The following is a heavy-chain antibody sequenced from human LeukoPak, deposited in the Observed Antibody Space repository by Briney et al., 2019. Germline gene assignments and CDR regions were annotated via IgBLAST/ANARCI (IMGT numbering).Heavy chain of an antibody. CDR1: GGSISSGDYY. J-gene: IGHJ4*02. CDR3: ASEIVTYDILTGPLQV. V-gene: IGHV4-30-4*08. Sequence: SETLSLTCTVSGGSISSGDYYWSWIRQPPGTGLEWIGYIYYSGSTYYNPSLKSRVTISVDTSKNQFSLKLSSVTAADTAVYYCASEIVTYDILTGPLQVWGQGTLVTVSS. D-gene: IGHD3-9*01. CDR2: IYYSGST.